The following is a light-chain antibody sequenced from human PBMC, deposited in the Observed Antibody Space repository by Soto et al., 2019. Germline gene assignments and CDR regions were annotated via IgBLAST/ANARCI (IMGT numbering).Light chain of an antibody. Sequence: EIVMTQSPATLSVSRGERATLSCRASQSISSYLAWYQQKPGQAPTLLIYGASTRATGIPATFSGSGSGTEFTLTISSLQSEDLAVYYCQQYNNWPFTFGPGTKVDIK. V-gene: IGKV3-15*01. CDR1: QSISSY. CDR3: QQYNNWPFT. CDR2: GAS. J-gene: IGKJ3*01.